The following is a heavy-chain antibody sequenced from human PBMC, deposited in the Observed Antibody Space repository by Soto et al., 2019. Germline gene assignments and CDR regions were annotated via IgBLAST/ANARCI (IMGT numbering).Heavy chain of an antibody. CDR3: AKASGWYQDNAFDI. D-gene: IGHD6-19*01. V-gene: IGHV3-30*18. J-gene: IGHJ3*02. CDR2: ISYDGSNK. Sequence: GGSLRLSCAASGFTFSSYGMHWVRQAPGKGLEWVAVISYDGSNKYYADSVKGRFTISRDNSKNTLYLQMNSLRAEDTAVYYCAKASGWYQDNAFDIWGQGTMVTVSS. CDR1: GFTFSSYG.